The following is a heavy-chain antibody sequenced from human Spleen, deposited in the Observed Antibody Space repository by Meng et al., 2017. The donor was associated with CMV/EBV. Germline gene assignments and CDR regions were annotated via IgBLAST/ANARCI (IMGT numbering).Heavy chain of an antibody. CDR2: INPSGGST. Sequence: ASVKVSCKASGYTFTSYYMHWVRQAPGQGLEWMGIINPSGGSTSYAQKFQGRVTMTRDTSTSTVYMELSSLRSEDTAVYYCARDAGLSDDIVVVPAAGIDYWGQGTLVTVSS. D-gene: IGHD2-2*01. J-gene: IGHJ4*02. V-gene: IGHV1-46*01. CDR1: GYTFTSYY. CDR3: ARDAGLSDDIVVVPAAGIDY.